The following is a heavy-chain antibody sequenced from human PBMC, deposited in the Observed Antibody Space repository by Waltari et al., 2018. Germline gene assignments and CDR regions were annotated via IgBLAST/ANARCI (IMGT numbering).Heavy chain of an antibody. D-gene: IGHD4-17*01. J-gene: IGHJ6*02. CDR1: GFTFSSYS. Sequence: EVQLVESGGGLVQPGGSLRLSCAASGFTFSSYSMNWVRQAPGKGLEWVSYISSSSSTICYADSVKGRFTISRDNAKNSLYLQMNSLRAEDTAVYYCASAYGDYFVYYYGMDVWGQGTTVTVSS. V-gene: IGHV3-48*01. CDR3: ASAYGDYFVYYYGMDV. CDR2: ISSSSSTI.